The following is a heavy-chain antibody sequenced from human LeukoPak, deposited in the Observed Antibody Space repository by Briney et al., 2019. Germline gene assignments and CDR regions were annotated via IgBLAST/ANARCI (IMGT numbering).Heavy chain of an antibody. V-gene: IGHV3-30*18. J-gene: IGHJ6*03. CDR3: AKDPPVAGRGLYYMDV. D-gene: IGHD6-19*01. Sequence: PGGSLRLSCAASGFTFSSYGMHWVRQAPGKGLEWVAVISYDGSNKYYADSVKGRFTISRDNSKNTLYLQMNSLRAEDTAVYYCAKDPPVAGRGLYYMDVWGKGTTVTISS. CDR1: GFTFSSYG. CDR2: ISYDGSNK.